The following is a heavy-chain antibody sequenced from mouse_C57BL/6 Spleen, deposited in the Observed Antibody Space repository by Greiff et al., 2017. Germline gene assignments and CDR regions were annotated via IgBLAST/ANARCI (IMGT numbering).Heavy chain of an antibody. V-gene: IGHV1-69*01. CDR3: ARSRDYYGSSLFDY. J-gene: IGHJ2*01. CDR2: IDPSDSYT. Sequence: QVQLQQPGAELVMPGASVKLSCKASGYTFTSYWMHWVKQRPGQGLEWIGEIDPSDSYTNYNQKFKGKSTLTVDKSSSTAYMQLSSLTSEDSAVDYCARSRDYYGSSLFDYWGQGTTLTVSS. CDR1: GYTFTSYW. D-gene: IGHD1-1*01.